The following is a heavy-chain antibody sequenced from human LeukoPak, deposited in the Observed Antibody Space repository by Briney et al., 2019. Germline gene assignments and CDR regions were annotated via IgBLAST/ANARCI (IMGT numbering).Heavy chain of an antibody. V-gene: IGHV3-30*04. CDR2: MSYDGTKE. J-gene: IGHJ4*02. CDR1: GFTFCSFA. CDR3: AKDRYGSGNNYLDA. D-gene: IGHD3-10*01. Sequence: PGRSLRLSCAASGFTFCSFAMHWVRQAPAKGLEWVAFMSYDGTKEHYADTVKGRFTISRDNSMNKLYLQINSLGPEDTAVSYCAKDRYGSGNNYLDAWGQGTLVTVSS.